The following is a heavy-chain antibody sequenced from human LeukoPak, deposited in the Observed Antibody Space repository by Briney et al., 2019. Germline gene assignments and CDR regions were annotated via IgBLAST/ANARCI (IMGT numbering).Heavy chain of an antibody. CDR2: INHSGGT. CDR1: GGSFSGSY. J-gene: IGHJ4*02. V-gene: IGHV4-34*01. D-gene: IGHD3-22*01. Sequence: SETLSLTCAVYGGSFSGSYWSWIRQPPGKGLEGIGEINHSGGTNYNPSLKSRVTISVDTSKNQFSLKLSSVTAADTAVYYCARVDDSSGYYYGYWGQGTLVTVSS. CDR3: ARVDDSSGYYYGY.